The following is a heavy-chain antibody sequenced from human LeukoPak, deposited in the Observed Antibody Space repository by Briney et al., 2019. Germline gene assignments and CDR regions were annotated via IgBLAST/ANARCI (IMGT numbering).Heavy chain of an antibody. CDR1: GGTFSSYA. V-gene: IGHV1-69*05. CDR2: IIPIFGTA. D-gene: IGHD3-22*01. Sequence: ASVKVSCKASGGTFSSYAISWVRQAPGQGLEWMGRIIPIFGTANYAQKFQGRVTITTDESTSTAYMELSSLRSEDTAVYYCARDLRYYDSSGYYYVSDYWGQRTLVTVSS. CDR3: ARDLRYYDSSGYYYVSDY. J-gene: IGHJ4*02.